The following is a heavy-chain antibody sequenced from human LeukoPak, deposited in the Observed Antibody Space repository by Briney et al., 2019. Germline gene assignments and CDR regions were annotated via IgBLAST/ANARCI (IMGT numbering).Heavy chain of an antibody. Sequence: ASVKVSCKVSGYTLTELSMHWVRQAPGQGLEWMGWINPNSGGTNYAQKFQGRVTMTRDTSISTAYMELSRLRSDDTAVYYCARSLYSGSYYRFGYWGQGTLVTVSS. V-gene: IGHV1-2*02. CDR2: INPNSGGT. D-gene: IGHD1-26*01. J-gene: IGHJ4*02. CDR1: GYTLTELS. CDR3: ARSLYSGSYYRFGY.